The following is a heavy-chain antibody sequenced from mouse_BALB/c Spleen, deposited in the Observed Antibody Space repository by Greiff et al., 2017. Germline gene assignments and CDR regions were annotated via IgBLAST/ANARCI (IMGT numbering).Heavy chain of an antibody. D-gene: IGHD1-2*01. CDR2: ISTYYGNT. V-gene: IGHV1-67*01. J-gene: IGHJ3*01. Sequence: VQLQQSGPELVRPGVSVKISCKGSSYTFTDYAMHWVKQSHAKSLEWIGVISTYYGNTNYNQKFKGKATMTVDKSSSTAYMELARLTSEDSAVYYCARSSTATSSWFAYWGQGTLVTVSA. CDR3: ARSSTATSSWFAY. CDR1: SYTFTDYA.